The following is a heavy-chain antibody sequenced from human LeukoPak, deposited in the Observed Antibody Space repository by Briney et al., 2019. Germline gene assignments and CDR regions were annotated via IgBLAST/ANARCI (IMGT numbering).Heavy chain of an antibody. CDR3: ARGRGYSYGTDY. J-gene: IGHJ4*02. D-gene: IGHD5-18*01. V-gene: IGHV3-23*01. CDR2: ISGSGGST. CDR1: GFTFSSYA. Sequence: PGGSLRLSCAASGFTFSSYAMSWVRQAPGKGLEWVSAISGSGGSTYYADSVKGRFTISRDNAKNSLYLQMNSLRAEDTAVYYCARGRGYSYGTDYWGQGTLITVSS.